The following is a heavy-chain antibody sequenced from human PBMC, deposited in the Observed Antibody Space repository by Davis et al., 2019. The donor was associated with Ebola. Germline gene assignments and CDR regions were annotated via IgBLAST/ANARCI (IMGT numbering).Heavy chain of an antibody. CDR3: AKDMRDYGDYYYYYGMDV. CDR2: ISWNSGSI. Sequence: GGSLRLSCAASGFTFADYAMHWVRQAPGKGLEWVSGISWNSGSIGYADSVKGRFTISRDNAKNSLYLQMNSLRAEDTALYYCAKDMRDYGDYYYYYGMDVWGQGTTVTVSS. J-gene: IGHJ6*02. CDR1: GFTFADYA. V-gene: IGHV3-9*01. D-gene: IGHD4-17*01.